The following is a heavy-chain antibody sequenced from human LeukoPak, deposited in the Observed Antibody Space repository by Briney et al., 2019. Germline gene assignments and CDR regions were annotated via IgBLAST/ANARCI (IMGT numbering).Heavy chain of an antibody. D-gene: IGHD2-2*03. V-gene: IGHV3-30*19. J-gene: IGHJ6*02. Sequence: GRSLRLSCAGSGFTFRRPGMDCLRQAPGPVLEPLSVMSYAGSNKYYADSVKGRFTISRDNSKNTLYLQMNSLRAEDTAVYYCARDGYCSSTSCYSYYYGMDVWGQGTTVTVSS. CDR3: ARDGYCSSTSCYSYYYGMDV. CDR2: MSYAGSNK. CDR1: GFTFRRPG.